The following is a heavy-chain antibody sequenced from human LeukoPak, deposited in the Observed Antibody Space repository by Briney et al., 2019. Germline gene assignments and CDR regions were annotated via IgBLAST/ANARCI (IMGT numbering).Heavy chain of an antibody. CDR3: ARLDYGDFYYYYYMDV. J-gene: IGHJ6*03. CDR1: GYSISSGYY. V-gene: IGHV4-38-2*02. CDR2: IYHSGST. D-gene: IGHD4-17*01. Sequence: PSETLSLTCTASGYSISSGYYWGWIRQPPGKGLEWIGSIYHSGSTYYNPSLKSRVTISVDTSKNQFSLKLSSVTAADTAVYYCARLDYGDFYYYYYMDVWGKGTTVTVSS.